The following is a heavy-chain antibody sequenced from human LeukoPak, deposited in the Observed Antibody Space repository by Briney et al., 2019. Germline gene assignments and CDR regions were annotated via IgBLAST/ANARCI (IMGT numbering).Heavy chain of an antibody. D-gene: IGHD3-10*01. J-gene: IGHJ4*02. Sequence: GGSLRLSCAASGFTFSSYSMNWVRQAPGKGLEWVSSISSSSSYIHYADSVKGRFTISRDNAKNSLYLQMNSLRAEDTAVYYCARDYYGSGSYYLLYYFDYWGQGTLVTVSS. V-gene: IGHV3-21*01. CDR1: GFTFSSYS. CDR2: ISSSSSYI. CDR3: ARDYYGSGSYYLLYYFDY.